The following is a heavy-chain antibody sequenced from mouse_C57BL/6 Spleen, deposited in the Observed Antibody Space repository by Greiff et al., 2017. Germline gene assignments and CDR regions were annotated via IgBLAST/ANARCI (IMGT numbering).Heavy chain of an antibody. CDR2: ISGGGDYI. CDR1: GYTFSSYA. V-gene: IGHV5-9-1*02. J-gene: IGHJ2*01. Sequence: EVQLMQSGAGLVKPGGSLKLSCAASGYTFSSYAMSWVRQTPEKRLEWVAYISGGGDYIYYADTVKGRITISRDNARNTLYLQRSSLKSEDTAMYYCTREGERLDYWGQGTTLTVSS. CDR3: TREGERLDY.